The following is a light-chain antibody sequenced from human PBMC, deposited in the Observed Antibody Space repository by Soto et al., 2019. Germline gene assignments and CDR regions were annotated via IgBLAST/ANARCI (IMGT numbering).Light chain of an antibody. Sequence: DIQMTQSPSSLSASVGDRVTITCRASQSISSYLNWYQQKPGKAPKLLIYAASSVQSGVPSRFSGSGSRTDFTLTIRSLQPDDFATYYCQQRYSSPSTFGQGTKVEIK. CDR1: QSISSY. CDR2: AAS. J-gene: IGKJ1*01. CDR3: QQRYSSPST. V-gene: IGKV1-39*01.